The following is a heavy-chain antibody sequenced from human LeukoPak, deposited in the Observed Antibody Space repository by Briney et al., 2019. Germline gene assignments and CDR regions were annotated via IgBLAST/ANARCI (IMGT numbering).Heavy chain of an antibody. D-gene: IGHD3-3*01. V-gene: IGHV1-2*02. CDR3: ARYDLEWLGAFDI. CDR2: INPNSGGT. J-gene: IGHJ3*02. CDR1: GYTFTGYY. Sequence: GASVKVTCKASGYTFTGYYMHWVRQAPGQGLEWMGWINPNSGGTNYAQKFQGRVTMTRDTSISTAYMELSRLRSDDTAVYYCARYDLEWLGAFDIRGQGTMVTVSS.